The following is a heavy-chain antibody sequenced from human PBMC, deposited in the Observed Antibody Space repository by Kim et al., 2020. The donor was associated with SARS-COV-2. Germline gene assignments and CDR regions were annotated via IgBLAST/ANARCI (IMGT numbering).Heavy chain of an antibody. CDR3: AKGTGTTGTTTANWFDP. Sequence: GGSLRLSCAASGFTFSSHGMHWVRQAPGKGLEWVAVISYDGNYKYYADSVKGRFTISRDNSKNTLFLEMNSLRDEDTAVYYCAKGTGTTGTTTANWFDPWGQGTLVTVSS. V-gene: IGHV3-30*18. J-gene: IGHJ5*02. CDR2: ISYDGNYK. CDR1: GFTFSSHG. D-gene: IGHD1-1*01.